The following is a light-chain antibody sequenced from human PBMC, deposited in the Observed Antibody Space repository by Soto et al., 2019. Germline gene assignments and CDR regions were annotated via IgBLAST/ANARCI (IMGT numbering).Light chain of an antibody. CDR3: QQVYNTRWT. Sequence: DIQMTQSPSSLFASVGDRVTITCRASQSISTYLNWYQQKPGKAPKPLIYAASSLQSGVPSRFSGSGSGTDFTLTISSLQPEDFATYYCQQVYNTRWTFGQGTKVEIK. J-gene: IGKJ1*01. V-gene: IGKV1-39*01. CDR1: QSISTY. CDR2: AAS.